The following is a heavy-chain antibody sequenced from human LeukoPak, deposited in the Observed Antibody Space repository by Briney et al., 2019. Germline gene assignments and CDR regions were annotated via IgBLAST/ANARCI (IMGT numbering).Heavy chain of an antibody. Sequence: SETLSLTCTVSGGSISSYYWSWIRQPPGKGLEWIGSIYYSGSTYYNPSLKSRVTISVDTSKNQFSLKLSSVTAADTAVYYCARSTLGFGVVSLHYYGMDVWGQGTTVTVSS. J-gene: IGHJ6*02. CDR3: ARSTLGFGVVSLHYYGMDV. V-gene: IGHV4-59*05. D-gene: IGHD3-3*01. CDR2: IYYSGST. CDR1: GGSISSYY.